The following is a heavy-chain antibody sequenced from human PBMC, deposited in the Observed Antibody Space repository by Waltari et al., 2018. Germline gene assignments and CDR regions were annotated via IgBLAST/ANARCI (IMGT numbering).Heavy chain of an antibody. CDR2: INHSGRT. Sequence: QVQLQQWGARLLKPSETLSLTCAVYGGSFSGYYWSWIRQPPGKGLAWIGEINHSGRTNYNPSLKGRVTISVDTSKNQFSLKLSSVTAADTAVYYCARYYYDSSGNHYFDYWGQGTLVTVSS. J-gene: IGHJ4*02. V-gene: IGHV4-34*01. CDR1: GGSFSGYY. D-gene: IGHD3-22*01. CDR3: ARYYYDSSGNHYFDY.